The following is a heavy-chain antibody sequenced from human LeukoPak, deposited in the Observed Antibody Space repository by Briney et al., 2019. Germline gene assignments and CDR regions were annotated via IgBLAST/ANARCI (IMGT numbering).Heavy chain of an antibody. CDR2: VFYSGRT. J-gene: IGHJ4*02. D-gene: IGHD2-2*01. CDR3: ASLHLDHSSNGPKFDN. CDR1: GGSISSVYYY. V-gene: IGHV4-39*01. Sequence: PSETLSLTCTVSGGSISSVYYYWGWIRQPPGKGLEWIGKVFYSGRTYCNPSLRSRVTISADTSKNQFSLRLTSVTAADTAVYYCASLHLDHSSNGPKFDNWGQGTLVAVSS.